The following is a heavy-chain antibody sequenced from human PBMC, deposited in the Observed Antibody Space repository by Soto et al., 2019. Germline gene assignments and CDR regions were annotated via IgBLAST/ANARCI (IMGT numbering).Heavy chain of an antibody. CDR1: GFTFSNYA. CDR2: ISGGGGGT. Sequence: TGGSLRLSCSVSGFTFSNYAMTWVRPSPGKGLEWVSSISGGGGGTHYADSMKGRFSISRDNSKNTLHLEMNRLRADDTAVYYCARDWVKYSGYGYFDYWGQGTLVTVSS. V-gene: IGHV3-23*01. CDR3: ARDWVKYSGYGYFDY. D-gene: IGHD5-12*01. J-gene: IGHJ4*02.